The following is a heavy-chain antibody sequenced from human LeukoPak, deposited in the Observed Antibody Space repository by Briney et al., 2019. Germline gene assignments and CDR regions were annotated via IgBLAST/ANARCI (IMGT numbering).Heavy chain of an antibody. CDR3: ARVGTGSWYFDL. CDR2: INPDGGRI. D-gene: IGHD3-10*01. V-gene: IGHV3-74*01. Sequence: PGGSLRLSCAASGFTFDDYTMHWVRQAPGKGLVWVSRINPDGGRISYADSVQGRFTISRDNAKNTGYLQMNSLRAEDTAVYYCARVGTGSWYFDLWGRGTLVTFSS. J-gene: IGHJ2*01. CDR1: GFTFDDYT.